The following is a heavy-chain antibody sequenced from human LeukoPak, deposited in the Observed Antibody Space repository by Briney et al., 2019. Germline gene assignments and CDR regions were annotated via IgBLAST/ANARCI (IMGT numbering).Heavy chain of an antibody. J-gene: IGHJ4*02. CDR2: INYSGGT. CDR3: ASGYYFPDY. D-gene: IGHD2/OR15-2a*01. Sequence: SETLSLTCTVSGGSMSSDYWGWIRQTPGSGLEWIGYINYSGGTYYNPSLKSRVSISIDTSKNQFSLKLDSVTSADTAVYYCASGYYFPDYWGQGALVTVSS. CDR1: GGSMSSDY. V-gene: IGHV4-59*01.